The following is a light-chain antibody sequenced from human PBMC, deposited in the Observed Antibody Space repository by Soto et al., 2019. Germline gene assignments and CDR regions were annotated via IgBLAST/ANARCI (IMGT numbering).Light chain of an antibody. V-gene: IGKV3-20*01. CDR3: QQYGSSGT. CDR1: QSVSSN. Sequence: EIVLTPSPGTLSLSPGERATLSCRASQSVSSNLAWYQLKPGQAPRLLIYGASNRATGIPDRFSGSGSGTDFTLTISRLEPEDFAVYYCQQYGSSGTFGQGTKVDIK. J-gene: IGKJ1*01. CDR2: GAS.